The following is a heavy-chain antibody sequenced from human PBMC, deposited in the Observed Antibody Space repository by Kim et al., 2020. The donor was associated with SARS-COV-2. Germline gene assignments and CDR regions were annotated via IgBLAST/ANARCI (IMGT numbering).Heavy chain of an antibody. V-gene: IGHV3-23*01. CDR3: AKAAYYGSGSYHYGMDV. Sequence: VKGRFNISRDNTKNTLYLQMNSLRAEDTAVYYCAKAAYYGSGSYHYGMDVWGQGTTVTVSS. D-gene: IGHD3-10*01. J-gene: IGHJ6*02.